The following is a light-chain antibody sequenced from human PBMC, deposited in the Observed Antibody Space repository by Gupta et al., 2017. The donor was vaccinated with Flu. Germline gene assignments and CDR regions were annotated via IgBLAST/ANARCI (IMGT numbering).Light chain of an antibody. CDR1: AGAVISDYY. J-gene: IGLJ3*02. CDR2: KTD. V-gene: IGLV7-43*01. CDR3: LIMYGGAWV. Sequence: QTVVTQEPSLTVSPGGTVTLTCASSAGAVISDYYPNCFQQKAGQAPRALIYKTDIKHAWTPARFSGSLIGGRAALTLSGVQPEDEADYYCLIMYGGAWVFGGGTKLTVL.